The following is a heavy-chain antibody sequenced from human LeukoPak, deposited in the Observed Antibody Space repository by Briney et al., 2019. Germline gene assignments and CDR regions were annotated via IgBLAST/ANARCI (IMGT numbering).Heavy chain of an antibody. CDR1: GGSISSGGYY. J-gene: IGHJ5*02. V-gene: IGHV4-31*03. Sequence: SETLSLTCTVSGGSISSGGYYWSCIRQHPGKGLEWIGYIYYSGSTYYNPSLKSRVTISVDTSKNQFSLKLSSVAAADTAVYYCARGAEGPPANNWFDPWGQGTLVTVSS. CDR3: ARGAEGPPANNWFDP. CDR2: IYYSGST.